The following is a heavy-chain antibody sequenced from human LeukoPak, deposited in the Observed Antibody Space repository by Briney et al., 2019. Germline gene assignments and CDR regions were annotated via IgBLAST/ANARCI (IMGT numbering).Heavy chain of an antibody. CDR1: GFTFSSYG. CDR2: IWYDGRNK. Sequence: GGSLRLSCVASGFTFSSYGMHWVRQAPGKGLEWVAVIWYDGRNKYYGDSVKGRFTISRDNSKNTLYLQMNSLRAEDTAVYYCATLGYCSGGSCYTVDYWGQGTLVTVSS. J-gene: IGHJ4*02. CDR3: ATLGYCSGGSCYTVDY. D-gene: IGHD2-15*01. V-gene: IGHV3-33*01.